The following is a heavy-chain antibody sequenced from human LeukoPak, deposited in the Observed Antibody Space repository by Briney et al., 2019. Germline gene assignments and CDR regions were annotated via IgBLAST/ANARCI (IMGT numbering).Heavy chain of an antibody. V-gene: IGHV3-23*01. J-gene: IGHJ6*04. D-gene: IGHD1-14*01. CDR1: EFTFSSYA. CDR2: ISGSGGST. Sequence: GGSLRLSCAASEFTFSSYAMSWVRQAPGKGLEWVSAISGSGGSTYYADSVKGRFTISRDNSKNTLYLQMNSLRAEDTAVYYCAKDRRAGTVDTMDVWGKGTTVTVSS. CDR3: AKDRRAGTVDTMDV.